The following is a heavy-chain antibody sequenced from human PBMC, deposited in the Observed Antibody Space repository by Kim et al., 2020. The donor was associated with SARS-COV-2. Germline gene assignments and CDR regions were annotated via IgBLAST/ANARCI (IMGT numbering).Heavy chain of an antibody. CDR3: ARGCSSGWSQFTVYWFDP. Sequence: GGSLRLSCAASGFTFSSYSMNWVRQAPGKGLEWVSSISSSSSYIYYADSVKGRFTISRDNAKNSLYLQMNSLRAEDTAVYYCARGCSSGWSQFTVYWFDPWGQGTLVTVSS. CDR2: ISSSSSYI. CDR1: GFTFSSYS. D-gene: IGHD6-19*01. V-gene: IGHV3-21*01. J-gene: IGHJ5*02.